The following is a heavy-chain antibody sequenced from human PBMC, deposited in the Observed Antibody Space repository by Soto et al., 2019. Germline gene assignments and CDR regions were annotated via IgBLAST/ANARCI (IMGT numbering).Heavy chain of an antibody. CDR3: ARGASAYYYDSSGYFDY. CDR2: IYYSGST. CDR1: GGSISSYY. V-gene: IGHV4-59*01. D-gene: IGHD3-22*01. J-gene: IGHJ4*02. Sequence: ETLSLTCTVSGGSISSYYWSWIRQPPGKGLEWIGYIYYSGSTNYNPSLKSRVTISVDTSKNQFSLKLSSVTAADTAVYYCARGASAYYYDSSGYFDYWGQGTLVTVSS.